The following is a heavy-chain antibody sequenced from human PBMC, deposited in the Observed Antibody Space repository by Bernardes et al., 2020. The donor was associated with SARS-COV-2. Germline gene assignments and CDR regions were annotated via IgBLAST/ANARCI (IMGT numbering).Heavy chain of an antibody. D-gene: IGHD2-15*01. V-gene: IGHV1-2*02. CDR2: ITPNSGDT. Sequence: AAWKGSCKASEYSFTSYSIQWVRQAPGRGLEWMGWITPNSGDTNYAQKFQGRVTMTRDTSINTAYMELSSLRPDDTAVYYCARGRGSGLLGGVLSGASDGDLWGQGHLLHVS. J-gene: IGHJ5*02. CDR3: ARGRGSGLLGGVLSGASDGDL. CDR1: EYSFTSYS.